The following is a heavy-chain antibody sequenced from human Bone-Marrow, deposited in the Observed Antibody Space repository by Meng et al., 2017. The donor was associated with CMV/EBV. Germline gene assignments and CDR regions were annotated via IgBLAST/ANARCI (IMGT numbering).Heavy chain of an antibody. Sequence: SGPTLVKPTQTLTLTCTFSGFSLSTSGVGVGWIRQPPGKALEWLALIYWNDDKRYSLSLKSRLTITKDTSKNQVVLTMTNMDPVDTATYYCASVGGYCSSTSCPFDAFDIWGQGTMVTVSS. CDR3: ASVGGYCSSTSCPFDAFDI. D-gene: IGHD2-2*01. V-gene: IGHV2-5*01. CDR1: GFSLSTSGVG. CDR2: IYWNDDK. J-gene: IGHJ3*02.